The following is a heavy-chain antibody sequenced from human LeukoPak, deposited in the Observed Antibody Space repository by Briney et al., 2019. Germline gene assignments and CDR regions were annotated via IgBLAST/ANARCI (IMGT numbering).Heavy chain of an antibody. CDR2: IHTSGST. Sequence: SETLSLTCTVSGGSISSYYWSWIRQPAGKGLEWIGRIHTSGSTNHNPSLKSRVTMSVDTSKNQFSLKLSSVTAADTAVYYCARSTITIFGVAKYAFDIWGQGTMVTVSS. V-gene: IGHV4-4*07. D-gene: IGHD3-3*01. J-gene: IGHJ3*02. CDR3: ARSTITIFGVAKYAFDI. CDR1: GGSISSYY.